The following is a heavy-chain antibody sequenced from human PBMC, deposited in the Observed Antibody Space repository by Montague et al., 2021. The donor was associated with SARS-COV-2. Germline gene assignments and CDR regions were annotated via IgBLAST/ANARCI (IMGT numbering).Heavy chain of an antibody. D-gene: IGHD2-2*02. J-gene: IGHJ6*03. CDR3: ARLGDGIVPSPILGLGPYYSFYYMDV. Sequence: SETVSLTCAVSGGSFSRYYWSWIRQPPGKGLEWIGEISQSGNTKXNLSLQSRVSMSFDTSRNQFSLKVSSVTAADTAIYYCARLGDGIVPSPILGLGPYYSFYYMDVWGKGTTVTVSS. CDR1: GGSFSRYY. V-gene: IGHV4-34*01. CDR2: ISQSGNT.